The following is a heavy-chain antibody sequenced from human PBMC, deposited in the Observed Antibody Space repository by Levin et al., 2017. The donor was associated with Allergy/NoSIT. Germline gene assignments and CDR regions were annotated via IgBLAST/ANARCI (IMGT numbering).Heavy chain of an antibody. J-gene: IGHJ4*02. CDR3: ARDRGAYQLLRYYFDY. V-gene: IGHV3-33*01. CDR1: GFTFSSYG. Sequence: GGSLRLSCAASGFTFSSYGMHWVRQAPGKGLEWVAVIWYDGSNKYYADSVKGRFTISRDNSKNTLYLQMNSLRAEDTAVYYCARDRGAYQLLRYYFDYWGQGTLVTVSS. D-gene: IGHD2-2*01. CDR2: IWYDGSNK.